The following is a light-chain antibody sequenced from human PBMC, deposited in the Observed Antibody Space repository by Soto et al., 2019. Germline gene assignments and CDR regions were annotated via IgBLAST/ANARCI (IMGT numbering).Light chain of an antibody. J-gene: IGKJ1*01. CDR1: QSISSW. V-gene: IGKV1-5*01. Sequence: DIQMTQSPSTLSASVGDRVTITCRASQSISSWLAWYQQKPGKAPKLLIYDASSLESGVPSRFSGSGSGTEFTLTISSMQPDDFATYYCQQYNSYSGTFGQGTKV. CDR2: DAS. CDR3: QQYNSYSGT.